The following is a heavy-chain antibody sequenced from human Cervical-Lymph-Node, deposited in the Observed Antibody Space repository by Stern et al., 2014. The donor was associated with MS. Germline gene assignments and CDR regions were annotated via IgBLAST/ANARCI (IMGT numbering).Heavy chain of an antibody. CDR3: ATNGPRLGLDV. V-gene: IGHV1-24*01. Sequence: QDQLVQSGAEVKKPGASVKVSCKLSGYTLTDVSMHWVRQVPGKGLEWVGGFDPEDGEANHTQKFQGIIPMTEDPSSSPAYMQLSSLKSDDTAVYYCATNGPRLGLDVWGQGTTVIVSS. J-gene: IGHJ6*02. D-gene: IGHD6-25*01. CDR1: GYTLTDVS. CDR2: FDPEDGEA.